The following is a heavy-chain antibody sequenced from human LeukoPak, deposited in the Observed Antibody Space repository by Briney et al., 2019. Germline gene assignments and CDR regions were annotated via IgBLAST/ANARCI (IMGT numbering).Heavy chain of an antibody. J-gene: IGHJ4*02. CDR1: GGSISSYY. V-gene: IGHV4-59*01. Sequence: SETLSLTCTVSGGSISSYYWSWIRQPPGKGLEWVGYIYYSGSTNYNPSFKSRVTISVNTSKNQFSLKLSSGTGADTAVYYCAGAPDEIGGNDYWGQGTLVTVSS. CDR2: IYYSGST. CDR3: AGAPDEIGGNDY. D-gene: IGHD3-10*01.